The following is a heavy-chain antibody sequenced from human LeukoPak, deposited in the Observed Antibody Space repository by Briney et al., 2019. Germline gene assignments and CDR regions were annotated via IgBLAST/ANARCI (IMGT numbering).Heavy chain of an antibody. V-gene: IGHV4-34*01. CDR2: INHSGST. D-gene: IGHD1-7*01. Sequence: PSETLSLTCAVYGGSFSGYYWSWIRQPPGKGLEWIGEINHSGSTNYNPSLKSRVTISVDTSKYQFSLKLSSVTAADTAVYYCARAVRRSWNYRVFDYWGQGTLVTVSS. CDR1: GGSFSGYY. J-gene: IGHJ4*02. CDR3: ARAVRRSWNYRVFDY.